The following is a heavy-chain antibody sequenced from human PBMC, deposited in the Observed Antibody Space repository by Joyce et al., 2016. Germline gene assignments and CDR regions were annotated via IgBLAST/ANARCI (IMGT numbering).Heavy chain of an antibody. J-gene: IGHJ6*02. V-gene: IGHV3-23*01. D-gene: IGHD2/OR15-2a*01. CDR1: ELTFSSYA. CDR2: ISGSGGST. CDR3: AKLLYAQYYYGMDV. Sequence: EVQVLESGGGLVQPGGSLRLSCAASELTFSSYAMTWVRQAPGKGVGWVSAISGSGGSTHYADSVKGRFTISRDNSKNTLYLQMNSLRAEDTAIYYCAKLLYAQYYYGMDVWGQGTTVTVSS.